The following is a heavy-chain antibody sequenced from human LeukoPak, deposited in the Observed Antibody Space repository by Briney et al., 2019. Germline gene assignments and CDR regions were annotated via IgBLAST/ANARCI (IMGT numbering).Heavy chain of an antibody. CDR2: IYTSGST. D-gene: IGHD6-13*01. CDR1: GGSISSYY. CDR3: AKYSSSWPPYYMDV. V-gene: IGHV4-4*09. J-gene: IGHJ6*03. Sequence: SENLSLTCTVSGGSISSYYWSWIRQPPGKGLEWIGYIYTSGSTNYNPSLKSRVTISVDTSKNQFSLKLSSVTAADTAVYYCAKYSSSWPPYYMDVWGKGTTVTVSS.